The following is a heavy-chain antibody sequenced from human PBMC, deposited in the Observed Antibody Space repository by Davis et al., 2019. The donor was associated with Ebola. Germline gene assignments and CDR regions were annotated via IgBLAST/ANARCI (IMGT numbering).Heavy chain of an antibody. D-gene: IGHD6-13*01. CDR2: INPNSGGT. CDR3: ARVTGSSQSNNWFDP. Sequence: ASVKVSCKASGYTFTGYYMHWARQAPGQGLEWMGWINPNSGGTNYAQKFQGRVTMTRDTSISTAYMELSRLRSDDTAVYYCARVTGSSQSNNWFDPWGQGTLVTVSS. CDR1: GYTFTGYY. V-gene: IGHV1-2*02. J-gene: IGHJ5*02.